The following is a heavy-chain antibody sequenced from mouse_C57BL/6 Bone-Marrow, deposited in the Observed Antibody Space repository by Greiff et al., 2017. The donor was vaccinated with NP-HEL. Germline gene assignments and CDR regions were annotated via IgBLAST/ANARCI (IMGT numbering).Heavy chain of an antibody. Sequence: QVQLQQPGAELVMPGASVKLSCKASGYTFTSYWMHWVKQRPGQGLEWIGEIDPSDSYTNYNQKFKGKSTLTVDKSSSTAYMQLSSLTSEASAVYYCARAYYSNYVYAMDYWGQGTSVTVSS. V-gene: IGHV1-69*01. CDR1: GYTFTSYW. D-gene: IGHD2-5*01. CDR2: IDPSDSYT. J-gene: IGHJ4*01. CDR3: ARAYYSNYVYAMDY.